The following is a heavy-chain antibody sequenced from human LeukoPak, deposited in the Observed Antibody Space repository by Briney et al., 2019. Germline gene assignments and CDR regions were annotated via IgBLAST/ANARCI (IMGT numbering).Heavy chain of an antibody. CDR3: ARVGRGYSFKVYYFDY. CDR1: GFTFSDYA. D-gene: IGHD5-18*01. CDR2: ISYDGSNK. Sequence: AGGSLRLSCAASGFTFSDYAIHWVRQAPGKGLEWVAVISYDGSNKFYADSVKGRFTISRDNSNNTLCLQMNSLRAEDTAVYYCARVGRGYSFKVYYFDYWGQGTLVTVSS. J-gene: IGHJ4*02. V-gene: IGHV3-30*04.